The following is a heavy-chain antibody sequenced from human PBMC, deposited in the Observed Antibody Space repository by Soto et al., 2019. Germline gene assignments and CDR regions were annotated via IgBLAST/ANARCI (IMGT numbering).Heavy chain of an antibody. CDR2: INPANCNT. J-gene: IGHJ4*02. CDR1: GYTFTAYA. CDR3: TRSAISPYGGLIGPFDY. D-gene: IGHD3-16*02. Sequence: QVQLAQSGAEERKPGASVKVSCEATGYTFTAYAMHGVRQAPGPRLEWSGWINPANCNTKYSQKFQGRLTITSDTSANTVYMELNSLTSEDTAMYYCTRSAISPYGGLIGPFDYWGQGNLVTVSS. V-gene: IGHV1-3*05.